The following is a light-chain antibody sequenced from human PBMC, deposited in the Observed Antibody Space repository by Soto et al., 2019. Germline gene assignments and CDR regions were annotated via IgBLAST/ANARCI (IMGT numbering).Light chain of an antibody. V-gene: IGKV3-20*01. Sequence: EIVLTQSPGTLSLSPGERATLSCRASQSVNSFYLAWYQQRPGQAPRLLIYAASSRATGIPDRFSGSGSGTDFTLTISRLEPEDFAVYYCQQYGSSPWTFGQGTKVDIK. CDR1: QSVNSFY. CDR3: QQYGSSPWT. J-gene: IGKJ1*01. CDR2: AAS.